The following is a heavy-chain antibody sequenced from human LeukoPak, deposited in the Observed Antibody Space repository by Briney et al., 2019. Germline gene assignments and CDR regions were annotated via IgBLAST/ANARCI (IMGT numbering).Heavy chain of an antibody. CDR3: ARGWFYGMDV. J-gene: IGHJ6*02. CDR2: IYSGGST. CDR1: GFTVSSSY. V-gene: IGHV3-66*01. D-gene: IGHD3-10*01. Sequence: GGSLRLSCAASGFTVSSSYMSWVRQAPGKGLEWVSVIYSGGSTYYADSVKGRFTISRDNSRNTLYLQMNTLRAEDTAAYYCARGWFYGMDVWGQGTTVSVSS.